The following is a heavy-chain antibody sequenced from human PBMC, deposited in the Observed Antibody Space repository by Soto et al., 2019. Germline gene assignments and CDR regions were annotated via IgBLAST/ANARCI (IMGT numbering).Heavy chain of an antibody. CDR1: GFTFSSYA. CDR2: ISYDGSNK. J-gene: IGHJ6*02. V-gene: IGHV3-30-3*01. CDR3: ASNIAAGDYYYYGMDV. Sequence: QVQLVESGGGVVQPGRSLRLSCAASGFTFSSYAMHWVRQAPGKGLEWVAVISYDGSNKYYADSVKGRFTISRDTSKNTLYLQMNSLRAEDTSVYYCASNIAAGDYYYYGMDVWCQGTTVTVSS. D-gene: IGHD6-13*01.